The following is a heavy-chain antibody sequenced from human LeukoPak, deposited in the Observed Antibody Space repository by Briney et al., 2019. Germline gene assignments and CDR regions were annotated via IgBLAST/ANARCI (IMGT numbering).Heavy chain of an antibody. D-gene: IGHD3-10*01. CDR1: GFIFDDYG. CDR2: IDWNGGRT. J-gene: IGHJ3*02. CDR3: ARAQTMLRGFYDAFDI. V-gene: IGHV3-20*04. Sequence: PGGSLRLSCAASGFIFDDYGMTWVRQAPGKGLEWVSGIDWNGGRTGYADSVKGRFTISRDNAKNSLYLQMNSLRAEDTALYYCARAQTMLRGFYDAFDIWGQGTMVTVSS.